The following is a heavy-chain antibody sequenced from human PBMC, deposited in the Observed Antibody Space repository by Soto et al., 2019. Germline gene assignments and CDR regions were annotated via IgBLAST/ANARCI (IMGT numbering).Heavy chain of an antibody. CDR1: GGSISSGDYY. Sequence: SETLSLTCTVSGGSISSGDYYWSWIRQPPGKGLEWIGYIYYSGSTYYNPSLKSRVTISVDTSKSQFSLKLSSVTAADTAVYYCASYQYYYDSSGYYFGYWGQGTLVTVSS. J-gene: IGHJ4*02. CDR2: IYYSGST. D-gene: IGHD3-22*01. CDR3: ASYQYYYDSSGYYFGY. V-gene: IGHV4-30-4*01.